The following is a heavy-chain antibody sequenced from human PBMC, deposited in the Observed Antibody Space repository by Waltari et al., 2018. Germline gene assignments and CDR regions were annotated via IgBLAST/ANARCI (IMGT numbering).Heavy chain of an antibody. CDR1: GGSVSSGSYY. CDR3: AREWMASGVAAYYFDY. V-gene: IGHV4-61*01. J-gene: IGHJ4*02. CDR2: IYYSGST. Sequence: QVQLQESGPGLVKPSETLSLTCTVSGGSVSSGSYYWSWIRQPPGKGLEWIGYIYYSGSTNDNPSLKSRVTISVDTSKNQFSLKLSSVTAADTAVYYCAREWMASGVAAYYFDYWGQGTLVTVSS. D-gene: IGHD3-3*01.